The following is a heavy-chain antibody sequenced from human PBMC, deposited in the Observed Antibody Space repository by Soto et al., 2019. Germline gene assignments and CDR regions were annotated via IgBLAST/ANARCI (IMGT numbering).Heavy chain of an antibody. CDR2: LHHSGDT. CDR3: AGFTLWFGGLDS. V-gene: IGHV4-30-2*01. CDR1: GASIGSGSYS. J-gene: IGHJ4*02. Sequence: QLQLQESGSGLVRPSQTLSLTCTVSGASIGSGSYSWNWIRQPPGKGLDWIGYLHHSGDTYFNPSLRRRVSISVDRSDHQFSLKLISVTAEDTAVYYCAGFTLWFGGLDSWGQGALVTVSS. D-gene: IGHD3-10*01.